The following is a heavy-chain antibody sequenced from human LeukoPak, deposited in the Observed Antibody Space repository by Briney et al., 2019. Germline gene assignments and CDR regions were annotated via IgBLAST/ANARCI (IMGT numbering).Heavy chain of an antibody. Sequence: GESLKISCKGSGYSFMDYRIGWVRQMPGKGPEWMGFIFPHDSNTKYSPSFQGQVTISVDKSISTAYVQWSSLKASDTAMYYCARHNYDFWSGYRATYYYYYMDVWGKGTTVTVSS. D-gene: IGHD3-3*01. J-gene: IGHJ6*03. CDR1: GYSFMDYR. V-gene: IGHV5-51*01. CDR3: ARHNYDFWSGYRATYYYYYMDV. CDR2: IFPHDSNT.